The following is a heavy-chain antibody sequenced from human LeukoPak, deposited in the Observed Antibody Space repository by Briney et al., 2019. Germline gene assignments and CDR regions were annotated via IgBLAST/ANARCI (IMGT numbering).Heavy chain of an antibody. Sequence: GESLRLSCAASGFTFNNYAMSWVRQAPGKSLEWVSGVTPGGNIPYYADSVKGRFTISRDNSNNTLYLQMGSLRAADTALYYCAKDIWLVSSGFQTFDLWGQGTLVTVSS. J-gene: IGHJ4*02. CDR3: AKDIWLVSSGFQTFDL. CDR2: VTPGGNIP. CDR1: GFTFNNYA. V-gene: IGHV3-23*01. D-gene: IGHD3-22*01.